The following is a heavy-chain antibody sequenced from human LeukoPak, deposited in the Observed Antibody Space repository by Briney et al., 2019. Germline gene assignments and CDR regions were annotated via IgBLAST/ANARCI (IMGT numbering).Heavy chain of an antibody. V-gene: IGHV1-8*01. CDR3: ARGTTVTPDAFDI. D-gene: IGHD4-17*01. CDR2: MNPNSGNT. J-gene: IGHJ3*02. CDR1: GYTSTSYD. Sequence: GASVKVSCKASGYTSTSYDINWVRQATGQGLEWMGWMNPNSGNTGYAQKFQGRVTMTRNTSISTAYMELSSLRSEDTAVYYCARGTTVTPDAFDIWGQGTMVTVSS.